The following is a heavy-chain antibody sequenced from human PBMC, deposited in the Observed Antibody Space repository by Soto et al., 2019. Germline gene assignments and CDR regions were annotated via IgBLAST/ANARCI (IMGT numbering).Heavy chain of an antibody. V-gene: IGHV4-59*01. CDR2: IYYSGST. CDR1: GGSISSYY. CDR3: ARAEGCSGGSCYFDY. D-gene: IGHD2-15*01. J-gene: IGHJ4*02. Sequence: SETLSLTCTVSGGSISSYYWSWIRQPPGKGLEWIGYIYYSGSTNYNPSLKSRVTISVDTSKNQFSLKLSSVTAADTAVYYCARAEGCSGGSCYFDYWGQGTLVTVSS.